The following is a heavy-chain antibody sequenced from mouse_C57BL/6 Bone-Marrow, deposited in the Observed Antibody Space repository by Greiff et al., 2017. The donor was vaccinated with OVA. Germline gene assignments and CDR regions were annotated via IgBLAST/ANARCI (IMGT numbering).Heavy chain of an antibody. CDR3: VRHWQLPLAMDY. D-gene: IGHD6-1*01. V-gene: IGHV10-1*01. CDR2: IRSKSNNYAT. J-gene: IGHJ4*01. CDR1: GFSFNTYA. Sequence: EVQLQESGGGLVQPKGSLKLSCAVSGFSFNTYAMNWVRQAPGKGLEWVARIRSKSNNYATYYADSVKDRFTISRDDSESMLYLQMNNLKTEDTAMYYCVRHWQLPLAMDYWGQGTSVTVSS.